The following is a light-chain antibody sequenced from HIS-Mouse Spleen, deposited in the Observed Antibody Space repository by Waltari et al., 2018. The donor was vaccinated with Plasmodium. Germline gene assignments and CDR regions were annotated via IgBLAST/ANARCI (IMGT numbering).Light chain of an antibody. CDR3: QQYYSYLLT. Sequence: AIRMTQSPSSFSASTGDRVTITCRASQGISSYLAWYQQKPGKAPKLLIYAASTLQSGVPSRFSGSGAETDCTLTISCLQSEDFATYYCQQYYSYLLTFGGGTKVEIK. CDR2: AAS. V-gene: IGKV1-8*01. CDR1: QGISSY. J-gene: IGKJ4*01.